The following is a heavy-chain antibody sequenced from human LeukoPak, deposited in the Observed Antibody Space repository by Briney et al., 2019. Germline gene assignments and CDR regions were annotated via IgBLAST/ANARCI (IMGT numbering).Heavy chain of an antibody. V-gene: IGHV3-21*01. J-gene: IGHJ4*02. Sequence: VGSLRLSCAGSGFPFSGYSMNWVSQTPGKRLEWVSSMSILSGITYYAESVKGRFTVSRDNAKNLLHLQMNSLRVEDTAIYYCAREFEYSTSGAGYWGQGTLVTVSS. CDR1: GFPFSGYS. CDR2: MSILSGIT. D-gene: IGHD6-6*01. CDR3: AREFEYSTSGAGY.